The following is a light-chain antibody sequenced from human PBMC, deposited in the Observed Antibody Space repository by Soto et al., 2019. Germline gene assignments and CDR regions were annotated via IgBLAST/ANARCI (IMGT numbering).Light chain of an antibody. CDR2: AAS. CDR3: QQSYSIPLT. Sequence: DIQMTQAPSSLSASVGDRVTITCRASQSISSYLNWYQHKPGKAPKLLIFAASSLQSGVPSRFGGSGSGTDFTLTISSLQPEDFATYYCQQSYSIPLTFGGGTKV. J-gene: IGKJ4*01. CDR1: QSISSY. V-gene: IGKV1-39*01.